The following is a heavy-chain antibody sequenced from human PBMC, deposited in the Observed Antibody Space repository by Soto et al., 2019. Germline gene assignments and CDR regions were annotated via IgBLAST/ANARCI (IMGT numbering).Heavy chain of an antibody. D-gene: IGHD3-22*01. V-gene: IGHV3-23*01. CDR3: ARPPYYYESHGYYYEPKKKN. J-gene: IGHJ4*02. CDR1: GFTFSSYA. Sequence: GGSLRLSCAASGFTFSSYAMSWVRQAPGKGLEWVSAISGSGGSTYYADSVKGRFTISRDNSKNTLYLPMNSLRAEDTAVYYCARPPYYYESHGYYYEPKKKNWGQGTLVTVSS. CDR2: ISGSGGST.